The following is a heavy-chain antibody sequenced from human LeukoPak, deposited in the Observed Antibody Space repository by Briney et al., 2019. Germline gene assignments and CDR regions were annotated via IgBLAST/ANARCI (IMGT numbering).Heavy chain of an antibody. Sequence: ASVKVSCKVSGYTLTELSMHWVRQAPGKGPEWMGGFDPEDGETIYAQKFQGRVTMTEDTSTDTAYMELSSLRSEDTAVYYCATPYYDSSGGDYYYYYGMDVWGQGTTVTVSS. D-gene: IGHD3-22*01. CDR3: ATPYYDSSGGDYYYYYGMDV. CDR2: FDPEDGET. V-gene: IGHV1-24*01. J-gene: IGHJ6*02. CDR1: GYTLTELS.